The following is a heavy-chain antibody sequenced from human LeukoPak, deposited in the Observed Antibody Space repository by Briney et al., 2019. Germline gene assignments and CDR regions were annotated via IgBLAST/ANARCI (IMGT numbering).Heavy chain of an antibody. Sequence: GGSLRLSCAASGFSFSDYAMHWVRQAPGKGLEWVAVISYDGSNKYYIDSVKGRFTISRDNSKNALSLQTNSLRAEDTAVYYCSMDLRTAVADWFDPWGQGTLVTVSS. D-gene: IGHD6-19*01. CDR3: SMDLRTAVADWFDP. V-gene: IGHV3-30*04. CDR2: ISYDGSNK. CDR1: GFSFSDYA. J-gene: IGHJ5*02.